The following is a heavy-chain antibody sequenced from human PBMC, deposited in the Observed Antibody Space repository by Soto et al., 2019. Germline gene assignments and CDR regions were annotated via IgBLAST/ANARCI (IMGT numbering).Heavy chain of an antibody. D-gene: IGHD6-19*01. V-gene: IGHV1-18*04. CDR1: GYSFTGYG. CDR2: ISAYNGNT. Sequence: ASVMVSCKASGYSFTGYGISWVRQAPGQGLEWMGWISAYNGNTNYAQKLQGRVTMTTDTSTSTAYMELRSLRSDDTDGYYCARDSRIELAGYPGIDYWGQ. J-gene: IGHJ4*01. CDR3: ARDSRIELAGYPGIDY.